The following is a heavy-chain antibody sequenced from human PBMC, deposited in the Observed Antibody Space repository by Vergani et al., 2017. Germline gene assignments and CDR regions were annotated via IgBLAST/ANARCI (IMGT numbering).Heavy chain of an antibody. Sequence: VQLLESGGDLVQPGGSLRLSCAASGFTFSGNSMHWVRQAPGKGLEWLAVILHDGTNEHYADSVKGRFTISGDNSNNTLFLQINNVKPEDTAVYYCSQWELDYWGQGTLVIVSS. J-gene: IGHJ4*02. V-gene: IGHV3-30*14. CDR3: SQWELDY. CDR2: ILHDGTNE. D-gene: IGHD1-26*01. CDR1: GFTFSGNS.